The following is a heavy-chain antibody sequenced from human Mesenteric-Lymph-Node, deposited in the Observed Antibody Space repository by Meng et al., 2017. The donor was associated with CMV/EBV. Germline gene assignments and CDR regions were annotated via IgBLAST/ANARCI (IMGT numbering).Heavy chain of an antibody. J-gene: IGHJ4*02. D-gene: IGHD2-2*01. CDR3: ARCLSSTSCPLGY. Sequence: GESLKISCAASGFTFSSYWMHWVRQAPGKGLVWVSRINSDGRSTSYADSVKGRVTISRDNAKNTLYLQMNSLRAEDTAVYYCARCLSSTSCPLGYWGQGTLVTVSS. CDR1: GFTFSSYW. CDR2: INSDGRST. V-gene: IGHV3-74*01.